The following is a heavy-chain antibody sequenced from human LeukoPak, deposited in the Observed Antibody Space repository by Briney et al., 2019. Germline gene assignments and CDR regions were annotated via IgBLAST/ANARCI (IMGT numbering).Heavy chain of an antibody. CDR1: GFTFSNYW. CDR3: SKWKAIVLVPAARSPIDY. V-gene: IGHV3-23*01. Sequence: GGSLRLSCAASGFTFSNYWMNWVRQAPGKGLEWVSAISGSGVTTYYADSVKGRFTISRDNSKHTLYLQMNSLRAEDTAVYYCSKWKAIVLVPAARSPIDYWGQGTLVTVSS. D-gene: IGHD2-2*01. CDR2: ISGSGVTT. J-gene: IGHJ4*02.